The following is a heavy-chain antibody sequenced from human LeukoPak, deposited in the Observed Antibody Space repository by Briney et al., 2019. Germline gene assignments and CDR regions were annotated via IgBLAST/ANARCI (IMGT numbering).Heavy chain of an antibody. D-gene: IGHD5-18*01. Sequence: AESLKISCKASGYSFTSYWIGWVRQMPGKGLEWMGIIDPSDSETRYTPSFQGQVTISVDKSLTTADLQWNSLKASDTAMYYCARQTAMGRSGDYRGQGTLVTVSS. CDR2: IDPSDSET. CDR1: GYSFTSYW. J-gene: IGHJ4*02. V-gene: IGHV5-51*01. CDR3: ARQTAMGRSGDY.